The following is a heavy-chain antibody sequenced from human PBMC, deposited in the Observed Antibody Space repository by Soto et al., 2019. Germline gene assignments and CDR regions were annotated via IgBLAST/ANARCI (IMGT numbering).Heavy chain of an antibody. CDR3: AQRQAQGIGVAGTFDS. D-gene: IGHD6-19*01. J-gene: IGHJ4*02. CDR1: GFSFTTTGGG. V-gene: IGHV2-5*02. Sequence: QITLKESGPTLVKPTQTLTLTCTFSGFSFTTTGGGVGWIRQPPGKALEWLALIYWDDDKRYSPSLKSRLTITRDNSKNQVVLTMTTMDPVDTATYYCAQRQAQGIGVAGTFDSWGQGILVTVSS. CDR2: IYWDDDK.